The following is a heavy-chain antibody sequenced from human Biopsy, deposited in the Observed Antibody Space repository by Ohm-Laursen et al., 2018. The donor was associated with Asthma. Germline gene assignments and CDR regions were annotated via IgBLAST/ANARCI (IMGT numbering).Heavy chain of an antibody. V-gene: IGHV3-20*04. CDR3: AKSADYYDSTDYLDF. J-gene: IGHJ4*01. CDR1: GFTFDDYG. D-gene: IGHD3-22*01. Sequence: SLRLSCTASGFTFDDYGMSWVRQAPGKGLDWVSGINWNGGSTGYADSVKGRFTISRDNAKNSLYLQMQSLRPEDTAFYYCAKSADYYDSTDYLDFWGRGTLATVSS. CDR2: INWNGGST.